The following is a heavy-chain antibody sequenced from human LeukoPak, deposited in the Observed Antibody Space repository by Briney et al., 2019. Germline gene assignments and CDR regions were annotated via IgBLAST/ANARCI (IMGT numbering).Heavy chain of an antibody. CDR1: GFTFSSYW. CDR3: AREDIVVVPAAARAYYFDY. D-gene: IGHD2-2*01. CDR2: ISSSSSTI. Sequence: GGSLRLSCAASGFTFSSYWMSWVRQAPGKGLEWVLYISSSSSTIYYADSVKGRFTISRDNAKNSLYLQMNSLRAEDTAVYYCAREDIVVVPAAARAYYFDYWGQGTLVTVSS. J-gene: IGHJ4*02. V-gene: IGHV3-48*04.